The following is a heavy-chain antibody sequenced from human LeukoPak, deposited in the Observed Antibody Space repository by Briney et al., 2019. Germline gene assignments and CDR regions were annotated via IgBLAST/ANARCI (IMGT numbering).Heavy chain of an antibody. CDR2: IYHSGST. V-gene: IGHV4-30-2*01. J-gene: IGHJ3*02. CDR1: GGSISSGGYS. CDR3: ARAGATADAFDI. D-gene: IGHD3-10*01. Sequence: PSETLSLTCAVSGGSISSGGYSWSWIRQPPGKGLEWIGYIYHSGSTYYNPSLKSRVTISVDRSKNQFSLKLSSVTAADTAVYYCARAGATADAFDIWVQGTMVTVSS.